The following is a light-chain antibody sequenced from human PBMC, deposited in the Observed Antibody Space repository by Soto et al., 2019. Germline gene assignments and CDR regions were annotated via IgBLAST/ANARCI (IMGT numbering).Light chain of an antibody. CDR3: SSYAGSSNV. CDR2: EVN. CDR1: SSDVGGYNY. V-gene: IGLV2-8*01. J-gene: IGLJ1*01. Sequence: THPPSSSGSPGQSFAISCTGTSSDVGGYNYVSWYQQHPGKAPKLMIYEVNKRPSGVPDRFSGSKSGNTASLTVSGLQAEDEADYYCSSYAGSSNVFGTGTKVTVL.